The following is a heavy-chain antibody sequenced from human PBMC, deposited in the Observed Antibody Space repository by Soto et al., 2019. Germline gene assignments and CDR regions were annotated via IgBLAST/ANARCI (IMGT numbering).Heavy chain of an antibody. J-gene: IGHJ4*02. CDR3: ARSAEGLVRSSSSTHFDY. V-gene: IGHV1-2*04. CDR2: INPNSGGT. CDR1: GYTFTGYY. D-gene: IGHD6-6*01. Sequence: ASVKVSCKASGYTFTGYYMHWVRQAPGQGLEWMGWINPNSGGTNYAQKFQGWVTMTRDTSISTAYMELSRLRSDDTAVYYCARSAEGLVRSSSSTHFDYWGQGTLVTVSS.